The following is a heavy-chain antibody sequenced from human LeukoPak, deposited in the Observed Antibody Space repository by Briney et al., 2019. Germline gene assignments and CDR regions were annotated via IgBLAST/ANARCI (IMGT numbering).Heavy chain of an antibody. CDR3: ARPNSSGWKSFDY. Sequence: SETLSLTCTVSGGSISSYYWSWIRQPPGKGLEWIGYIYYSGSTNYNPSLKSRVTISVDTSKNQFSLKLSSVTAADTAVYYCARPNSSGWKSFDYWGQGTLVTVSS. CDR1: GGSISSYY. V-gene: IGHV4-59*12. CDR2: IYYSGST. D-gene: IGHD6-19*01. J-gene: IGHJ4*02.